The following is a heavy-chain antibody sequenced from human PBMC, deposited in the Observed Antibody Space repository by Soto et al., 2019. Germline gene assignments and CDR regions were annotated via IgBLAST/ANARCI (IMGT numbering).Heavy chain of an antibody. CDR3: ASGPYYDFWSGYPYYFDY. J-gene: IGHJ4*02. V-gene: IGHV4-34*01. CDR1: GGSFSGYY. CDR2: INHSGST. D-gene: IGHD3-3*01. Sequence: SETLSLTCAVYGGSFSGYYWSWIRQPPGKGLEWIGEINHSGSTNYNPSLKSRVTISVDTSKNQFSLKLSSVTAADTAVYYCASGPYYDFWSGYPYYFDYWGQGTLVTVSS.